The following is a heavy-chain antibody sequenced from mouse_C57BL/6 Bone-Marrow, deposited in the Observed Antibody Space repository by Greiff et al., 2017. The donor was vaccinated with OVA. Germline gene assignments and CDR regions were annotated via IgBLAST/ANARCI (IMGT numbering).Heavy chain of an antibody. J-gene: IGHJ2*01. CDR3: AIRTPTWDVSY. CDR1: GYTFTSYW. CDR2: LHPSDSDP. D-gene: IGHD4-1*01. Sequence: QVQLQQPGAELVKPGASVKVSCKASGYTFTSYWMHWVKQRPGQGLEWIGRLHPSDSDPNYNQKFKGKATLTVDKSSSPAYMQLSSLTSEDSAVYYCAIRTPTWDVSYWGQGTTLTVSS. V-gene: IGHV1-74*01.